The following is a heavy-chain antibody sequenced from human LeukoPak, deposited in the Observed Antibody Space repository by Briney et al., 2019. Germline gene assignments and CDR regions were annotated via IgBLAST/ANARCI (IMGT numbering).Heavy chain of an antibody. Sequence: ASVKVSCKASGYTFTGYYMHWVRPAPGQGLEWMGWIYPNSGGTNYAQKFQGRVTMTRDTSISTAYMELSRLRSDDTAVYYCARDRGAGDTGFAPWGQGTLVTVSS. D-gene: IGHD5-18*01. CDR1: GYTFTGYY. CDR2: IYPNSGGT. CDR3: ARDRGAGDTGFAP. V-gene: IGHV1-2*02. J-gene: IGHJ5*02.